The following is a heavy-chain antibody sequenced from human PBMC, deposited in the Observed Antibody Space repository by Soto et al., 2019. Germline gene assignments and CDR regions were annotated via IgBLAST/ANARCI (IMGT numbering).Heavy chain of an antibody. CDR1: GFTFSNAW. CDR2: IKSKTDGGTT. D-gene: IGHD3-3*01. Sequence: EVQLVESGGGLVKPGGSLRLSCAASGFTFSNAWMSWVRQAPGKGLEWVGRIKSKTDGGTTDYAAPVKGRITISRDDSKNTLYLQMNSLKTEDTAVYYCTTAYQWDFWSEIPGDYWGQGTLVTVSS. J-gene: IGHJ4*02. CDR3: TTAYQWDFWSEIPGDY. V-gene: IGHV3-15*01.